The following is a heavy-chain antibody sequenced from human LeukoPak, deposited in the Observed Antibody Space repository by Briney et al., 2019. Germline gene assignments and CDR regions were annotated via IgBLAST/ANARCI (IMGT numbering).Heavy chain of an antibody. Sequence: GGTLRLSCAASGFTFSSYGMLWVRQAPGKGLEWVAVISYDGSNKYYADSVKGRFTISRDNSKNTLYLQMNSLRTEDTAIYYCAKEDVVVITIRYFQHWGQGTLVTVSS. CDR1: GFTFSSYG. CDR2: ISYDGSNK. D-gene: IGHD3-22*01. J-gene: IGHJ1*01. CDR3: AKEDVVVITIRYFQH. V-gene: IGHV3-30*18.